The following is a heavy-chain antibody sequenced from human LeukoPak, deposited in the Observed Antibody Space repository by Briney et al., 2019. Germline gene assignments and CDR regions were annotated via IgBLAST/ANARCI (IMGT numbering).Heavy chain of an antibody. D-gene: IGHD4-11*01. CDR3: ARECYSNYGYYMDV. CDR1: GGSISSGSYY. V-gene: IGHV4-61*02. J-gene: IGHJ6*03. CDR2: IYTSGST. Sequence: PSQTLSLTCTVSGGSISSGSYYWSWIRQPARKGLEWIGRIYTSGSTNYNPSLKSRVTISVDTSKNQFSLKLSSGTAADTAVYYCARECYSNYGYYMDVWGKGTTVTVSS.